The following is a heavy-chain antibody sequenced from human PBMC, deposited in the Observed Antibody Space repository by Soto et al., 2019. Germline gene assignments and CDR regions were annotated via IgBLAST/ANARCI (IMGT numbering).Heavy chain of an antibody. CDR2: VSIDGNSR. D-gene: IGHD2-8*01. CDR1: GFTFSSHG. CDR3: CAGWSDDY. Sequence: PGGSLRLSCAASGFTFSSHGMHWVRQAPGKGLEWVAAVSIDGNSRYYADSVKGRFTISRDNSKNTLYLQMNSLRAEDTAVYYCCAGWSDDYWGQGTLVTVPQ. V-gene: IGHV3-30*03. J-gene: IGHJ4*02.